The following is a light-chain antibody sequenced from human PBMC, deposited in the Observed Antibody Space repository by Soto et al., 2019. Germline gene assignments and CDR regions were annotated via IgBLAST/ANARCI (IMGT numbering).Light chain of an antibody. CDR3: SSYTSSSTRV. V-gene: IGLV2-14*01. CDR1: SSGVGGYNC. Sequence: QSALTQPASVSGSPGQSITISCTGTSSGVGGYNCVSWYQQHPGKAPKLMIYEVSNRPSGVSNRFSGSKSGNTASLTISGLQAEDEADYYCSSYTSSSTRVFGTGTKLTVL. J-gene: IGLJ1*01. CDR2: EVS.